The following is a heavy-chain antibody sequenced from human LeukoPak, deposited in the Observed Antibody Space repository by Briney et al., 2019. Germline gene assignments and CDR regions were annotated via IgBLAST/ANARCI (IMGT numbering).Heavy chain of an antibody. D-gene: IGHD3-22*01. CDR1: GFTFSSYA. CDR2: ISGSGGST. CDR3: AKDHRIVVVITTCAFDI. J-gene: IGHJ3*02. V-gene: IGHV3-23*01. Sequence: PGGSLRLSCAASGFTFSSYAMSWVRQAPGKGLEWVSAISGSGGSTYYADSVKGRFTIYRDNSKNTLYLQMNSLRAEDTAVYYCAKDHRIVVVITTCAFDIWGQGTMVTVSS.